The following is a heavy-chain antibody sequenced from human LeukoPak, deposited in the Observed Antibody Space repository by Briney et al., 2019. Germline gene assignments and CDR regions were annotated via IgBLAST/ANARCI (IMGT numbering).Heavy chain of an antibody. J-gene: IGHJ5*02. D-gene: IGHD1-26*01. CDR2: ISAYNGNT. CDR1: GYTFTSYG. Sequence: ASVKVSCKASGYTFTSYGISWVRQAPGQGLEWMGWISAYNGNTNYAQKLQGRVTMTTDKSTSTAYMELSSLRSEDTAVYYCARDDGINVGATNWFDPWGQGTLVTVSS. V-gene: IGHV1-18*01. CDR3: ARDDGINVGATNWFDP.